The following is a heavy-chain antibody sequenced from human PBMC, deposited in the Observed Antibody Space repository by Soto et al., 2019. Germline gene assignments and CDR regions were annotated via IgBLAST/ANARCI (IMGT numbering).Heavy chain of an antibody. CDR2: MYSGGST. V-gene: IGHV3-53*01. D-gene: IGHD3-16*01. CDR3: ARDSVAGGYYYYYGLDV. Sequence: SGGSLRLSCAASGFTVNSNYMSWVRQAPGKGLEWVSIMYSGGSTYYADFVKGRFTISRDNSKNTVYLEMNSLRAEDTAVYYCARDSVAGGYYYYYGLDVWGQGTTVTVSS. CDR1: GFTVNSNY. J-gene: IGHJ6*02.